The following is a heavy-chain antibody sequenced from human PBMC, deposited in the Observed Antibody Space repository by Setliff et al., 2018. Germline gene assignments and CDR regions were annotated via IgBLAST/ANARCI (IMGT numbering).Heavy chain of an antibody. CDR3: AREGSDYYDSSGYGDY. CDR1: GFTFSSFW. J-gene: IGHJ4*02. Sequence: GSLRLSCAASGFTFSSFWMSWVRQSPGKGLEWVANINQDGSGKYYVDSVKGRFTISRDNAKNSLYLQMNSLRAEDTAVYYCAREGSDYYDSSGYGDYWGQGTLVTVSS. D-gene: IGHD3-22*01. V-gene: IGHV3-7*03. CDR2: INQDGSGK.